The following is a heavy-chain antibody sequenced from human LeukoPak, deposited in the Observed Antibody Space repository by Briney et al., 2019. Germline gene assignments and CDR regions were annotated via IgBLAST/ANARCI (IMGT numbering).Heavy chain of an antibody. V-gene: IGHV4-59*08. CDR1: GGSFSGYY. D-gene: IGHD3-22*01. CDR2: IYHSCT. J-gene: IGHJ6*03. CDR3: ARPWAGDNSGFDSTSYYHYYMDV. Sequence: SETLSLTCAVYGGSFSGYYWTWIRLPPGKGLEWIGYIYHSCTNYNPSLNGRVSISGDTSRNQLSLRLSSVTAADTAVYYCARPWAGDNSGFDSTSYYHYYMDVWGKGTSVTVSS.